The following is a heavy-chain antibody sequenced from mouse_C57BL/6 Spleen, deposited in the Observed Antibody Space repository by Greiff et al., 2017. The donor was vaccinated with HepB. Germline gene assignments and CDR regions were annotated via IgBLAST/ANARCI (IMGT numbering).Heavy chain of an antibody. CDR1: GYTFTDYY. V-gene: IGHV1-26*01. CDR3: ASLRRRYYAMDY. J-gene: IGHJ4*01. CDR2: INPNNGGT. D-gene: IGHD2-12*01. Sequence: EVQLQQSGPELVKPGASVKISCKASGYTFTDYYMNWVKQSHGKSLEWIGDINPNNGGTSYNQKFKGKATLTVDKSSSTAYMELRSLTSEDSAVYYCASLRRRYYAMDYWGQGTSVTVSS.